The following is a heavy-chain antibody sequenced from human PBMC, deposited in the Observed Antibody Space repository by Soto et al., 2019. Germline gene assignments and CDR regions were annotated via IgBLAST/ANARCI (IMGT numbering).Heavy chain of an antibody. CDR1: GFTFSSYA. CDR2: ISYDGSNK. Sequence: GGSLRLSCAASGFTFSSYAMHWVRQAPGKGLEWVAVISYDGSNKYYADSVKGRFTISRDNSKNTLYLQMNSLRAEDTAVYYCAREPQSAAAGHYYYYGMDVWGQGTTVTVSS. J-gene: IGHJ6*02. D-gene: IGHD6-13*01. V-gene: IGHV3-30-3*01. CDR3: AREPQSAAAGHYYYYGMDV.